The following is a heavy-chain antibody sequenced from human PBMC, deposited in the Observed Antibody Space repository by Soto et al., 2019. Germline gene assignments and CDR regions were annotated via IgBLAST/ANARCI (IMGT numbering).Heavy chain of an antibody. CDR2: IYYSGST. V-gene: IGHV4-61*01. J-gene: IGHJ5*02. CDR1: GGSVSSGSYY. CDR3: AREKNAYSSGWYVGGTAWFDP. Sequence: QVQLQESGPGLVKPSETLSLTCTVSGGSVSSGSYYWSWIRQPPGKGLEWIGYIYYSGSTNYNPSLKSRVTISVDTSKNQFSLKLSSVTAADTAVYYCAREKNAYSSGWYVGGTAWFDPWGQGTLVTVSS. D-gene: IGHD6-19*01.